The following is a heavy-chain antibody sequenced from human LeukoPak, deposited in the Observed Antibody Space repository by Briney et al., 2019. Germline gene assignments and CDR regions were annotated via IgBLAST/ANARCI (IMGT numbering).Heavy chain of an antibody. J-gene: IGHJ4*02. V-gene: IGHV4-34*01. CDR2: INHSGST. CDR1: GGSFSGYY. CDR3: ARGSKYYDILTGYYDY. Sequence: SETLSLTCAVYGGSFSGYYWSWIRQPPGKGLEWIGEINHSGSTNYNPSLKSRVTISVDTSKNQFSLKLSSVTAADTAVYYCARGSKYYDILTGYYDYWGQGTLVTVSS. D-gene: IGHD3-9*01.